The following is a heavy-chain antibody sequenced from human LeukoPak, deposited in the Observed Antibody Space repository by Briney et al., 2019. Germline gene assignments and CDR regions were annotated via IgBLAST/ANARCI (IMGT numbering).Heavy chain of an antibody. V-gene: IGHV3-72*01. D-gene: IGHD4-17*01. CDR3: ARVRHGDSFDY. J-gene: IGHJ4*02. Sequence: PGGSLRLSCAASGFTFRNLYMDWVRQAPGKGLEWVGRIRNEANSYTTDYGTSVKGRFTISRDDSKSSLFLQMNSLKTEDTAVYYCARVRHGDSFDYWGQGTLVTVSS. CDR1: GFTFRNLY. CDR2: IRNEANSYTT.